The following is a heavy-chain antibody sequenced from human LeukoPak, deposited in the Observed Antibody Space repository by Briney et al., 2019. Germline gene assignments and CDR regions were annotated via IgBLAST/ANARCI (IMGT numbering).Heavy chain of an antibody. CDR3: ARWVGSGWYYFDY. CDR2: IFHSGTT. J-gene: IGHJ4*02. D-gene: IGHD6-19*01. V-gene: IGHV4-59*02. Sequence: SETLSLTCTVSGGSVSSDYWSWIRQPPGKGLEWIGYIFHSGTTYYTPSLKSRVTISVDTPKKQFSLKLSSVTAADTAVYYCARWVGSGWYYFDYWGQGSLVTVSS. CDR1: GGSVSSDY.